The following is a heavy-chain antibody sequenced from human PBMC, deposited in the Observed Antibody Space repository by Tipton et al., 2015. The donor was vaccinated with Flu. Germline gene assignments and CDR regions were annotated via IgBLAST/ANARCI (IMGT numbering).Heavy chain of an antibody. CDR1: GGSISTSY. V-gene: IGHV4-4*07. CDR2: ISTSGST. Sequence: TLSLTCTVSGGSISTSYWSWIRRPAGKGLEWIGRISTSGSTNYNASLSGRIALTVDTFKNQFSLKLDSVTVADTAVYYCARGRCSPGACNLRSSFDAWGQGTLVTVS. D-gene: IGHD2/OR15-2a*01. CDR3: ARGRCSPGACNLRSSFDA. J-gene: IGHJ5*02.